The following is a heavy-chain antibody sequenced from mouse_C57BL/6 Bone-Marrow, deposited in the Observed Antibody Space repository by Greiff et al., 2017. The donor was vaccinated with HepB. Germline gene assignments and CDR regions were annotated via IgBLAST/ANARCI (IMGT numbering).Heavy chain of an antibody. V-gene: IGHV5-9-1*02. J-gene: IGHJ2*01. Sequence: EVQLVESGEGLVKPGGSLKLSCAASGFTFSSYAMSWVRQTPEKRLEWVAYISSGGDYIYYADTVKGRFTISRDNARNTLYLQMSSLKSEDTAMYYCTTDITTVVATPDWGQGTTLTVSS. CDR2: ISSGGDYI. D-gene: IGHD1-1*01. CDR3: TTDITTVVATPD. CDR1: GFTFSSYA.